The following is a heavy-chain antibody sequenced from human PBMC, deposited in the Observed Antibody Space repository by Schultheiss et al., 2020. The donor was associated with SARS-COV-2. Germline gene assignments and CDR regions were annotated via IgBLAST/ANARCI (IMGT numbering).Heavy chain of an antibody. Sequence: SETLSLTCTVSGGSISSVSYYWSWIRQPAGKGLEWIGRIYTSGSTNYNPSLKSRVTISVDTSKNQFSLKLSSVTAADTAVYYCAREHMRQWLGDYYYYGMDVWGQGTTVTVSS. J-gene: IGHJ6*02. CDR1: GGSISSVSYY. D-gene: IGHD6-19*01. V-gene: IGHV4-61*02. CDR3: AREHMRQWLGDYYYYGMDV. CDR2: IYTSGST.